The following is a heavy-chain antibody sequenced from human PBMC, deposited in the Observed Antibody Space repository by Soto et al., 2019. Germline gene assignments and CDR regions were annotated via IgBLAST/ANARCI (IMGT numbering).Heavy chain of an antibody. CDR1: GFTFSSYS. V-gene: IGHV3-21*01. D-gene: IGHD1-1*01. Sequence: GGSLRLSCAASGFTFSSYSMNWVRQAPGKGLEWVSSISSSSSYIYYADSVKGRFTISRDNAKNSLYLQMNSLRAECTAVYYCARDRTLLETFDYWGPGTLVTVSS. CDR3: ARDRTLLETFDY. J-gene: IGHJ4*02. CDR2: ISSSSSYI.